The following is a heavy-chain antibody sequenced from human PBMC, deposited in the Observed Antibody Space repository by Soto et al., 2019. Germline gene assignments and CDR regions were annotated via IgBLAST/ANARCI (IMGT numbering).Heavy chain of an antibody. CDR3: ARGWIGDLNDAFDI. CDR1: GFTFSRYW. V-gene: IGHV3-74*01. Sequence: GGSLRLSCAASGFTFSRYWMHWVRQAPGKGLVWVSRINSYGSSTDYADSVKGRFTISRDNAKNTLYLQMNSLRVEDTAVYYCARGWIGDLNDAFDIWGQGTMVTVSS. D-gene: IGHD2-2*03. CDR2: INSYGSST. J-gene: IGHJ3*02.